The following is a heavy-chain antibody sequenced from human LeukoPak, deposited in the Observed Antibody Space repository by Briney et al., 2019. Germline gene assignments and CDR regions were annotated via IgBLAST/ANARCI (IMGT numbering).Heavy chain of an antibody. CDR3: ARVQWLVHDFFDY. V-gene: IGHV1-2*02. J-gene: IGHJ4*02. CDR1: RYTFTGYY. CDR2: INPNSGGT. Sequence: ASVKVSCKASRYTFTGYYMHWVRQAPGQGLEWMGWINPNSGGTNYAQKFQGRVTMTRDTSISTAYMELSRLRSDDTAVYYCARVQWLVHDFFDYWGQGTLVTVSS. D-gene: IGHD6-19*01.